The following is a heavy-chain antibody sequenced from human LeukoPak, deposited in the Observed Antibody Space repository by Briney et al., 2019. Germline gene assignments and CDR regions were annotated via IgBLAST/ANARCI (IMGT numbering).Heavy chain of an antibody. D-gene: IGHD3-22*01. CDR1: GFTVSSNY. V-gene: IGHV3-53*01. J-gene: IGHJ4*02. CDR2: SDSGGAT. Sequence: GGSLRLPCAASGFTVSSNYMSWVRQAPGKGPEWVSGISDSGGATHYADSVKGRFTVSRDDSKNTLCLQMNSLRAEDTAVYYCAKDHGWLSRDWGQGTLVTVSS. CDR3: AKDHGWLSRD.